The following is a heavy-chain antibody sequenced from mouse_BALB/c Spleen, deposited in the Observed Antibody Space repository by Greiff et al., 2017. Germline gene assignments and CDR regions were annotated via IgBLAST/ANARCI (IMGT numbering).Heavy chain of an antibody. CDR1: GFSLTSYG. CDR3: AKIPTGTGYAMDY. Sequence: QVQLKESGPSLVQPSQSLSITCTVSGFSLTSYGVHWVRQSPGKGLEWLGVIWRGGSTDYNAAFMSRLSITKDNSKSQVFFKMNSLQADDTAIYYCAKIPTGTGYAMDYWGQGTSVTVSS. V-gene: IGHV2-5-1*01. J-gene: IGHJ4*01. CDR2: IWRGGST. D-gene: IGHD4-1*02.